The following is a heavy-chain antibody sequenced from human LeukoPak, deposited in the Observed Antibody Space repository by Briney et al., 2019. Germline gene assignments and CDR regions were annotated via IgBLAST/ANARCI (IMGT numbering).Heavy chain of an antibody. V-gene: IGHV3-23*01. CDR2: FSGSGGST. CDR3: ARDGDTVLTRGYYYYMDV. D-gene: IGHD4-23*01. J-gene: IGHJ6*03. Sequence: GGSLRLSCAASGFTFSSYWMTWVRQAPGKGLEWVSTFSGSGGSTHYADSVKGRFTISRDNSKNTLYLQMNSLRAEDTALYYCARDGDTVLTRGYYYYMDVWGKGTTVTVSS. CDR1: GFTFSSYW.